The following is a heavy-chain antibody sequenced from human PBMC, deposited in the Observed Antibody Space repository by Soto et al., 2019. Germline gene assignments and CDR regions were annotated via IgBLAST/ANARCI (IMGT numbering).Heavy chain of an antibody. CDR2: IYNSGST. D-gene: IGHD2-15*01. Sequence: PSETLSLTCTVSGDSVTSNYWSWMRQPPGKELEWIGYIYNSGSTQYNPSLMSRLIISVDTSKNQFSLKVNSVTAADTAVYYCARHACSGNGCYFDYWGQGTLVTVSS. J-gene: IGHJ4*02. CDR1: GDSVTSNY. V-gene: IGHV4-59*08. CDR3: ARHACSGNGCYFDY.